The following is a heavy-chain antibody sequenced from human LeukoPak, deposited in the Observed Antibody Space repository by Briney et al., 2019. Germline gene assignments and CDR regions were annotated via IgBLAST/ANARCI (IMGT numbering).Heavy chain of an antibody. J-gene: IGHJ4*02. CDR2: INPSGGST. CDR3: ARLISVAGNHRVFDY. Sequence: GASVKVSCTASEYIFTGYYMHWVRQAPGQGLEWMGIINPSGGSTSYAQKFQGRVTMTRDTSTSTVYMELSSLRSEDTAVYYCARLISVAGNHRVFDYWGQGTLVTVSS. D-gene: IGHD6-19*01. V-gene: IGHV1-46*01. CDR1: EYIFTGYY.